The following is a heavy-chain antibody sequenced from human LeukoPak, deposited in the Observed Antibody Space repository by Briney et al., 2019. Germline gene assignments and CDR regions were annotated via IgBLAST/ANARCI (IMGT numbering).Heavy chain of an antibody. D-gene: IGHD1-26*01. CDR2: IGGDGSRT. J-gene: IGHJ4*02. CDR3: AKDRGGSYLHFDY. V-gene: IGHV3-43*02. CDR1: GFTFDDYA. Sequence: GGSLRLSCAASGFTFDDYATYWVRQAPGKGLEWVSLIGGDGSRTYYADSVKGRFTISRDNSKNSLYLQMNSLRTEDTALYHCAKDRGGSYLHFDYWGQGTLVTVSS.